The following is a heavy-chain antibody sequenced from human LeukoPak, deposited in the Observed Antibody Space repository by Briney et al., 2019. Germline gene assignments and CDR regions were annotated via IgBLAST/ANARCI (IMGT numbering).Heavy chain of an antibody. CDR1: GFTFSAYG. CDR2: IWYDGTNK. J-gene: IGHJ5*02. V-gene: IGHV3-33*06. D-gene: IGHD4-17*01. CDR3: AKKAGNDYGDQNWFDP. Sequence: GRSLRLSCAASGFTFSAYGMHWVRQAPGKGLEWVAIIWYDGTNKYYTDSVKGRFTISSDNSKNTLYLQMNSLRAEDTAVYYCAKKAGNDYGDQNWFDPWGQGTLVTVSS.